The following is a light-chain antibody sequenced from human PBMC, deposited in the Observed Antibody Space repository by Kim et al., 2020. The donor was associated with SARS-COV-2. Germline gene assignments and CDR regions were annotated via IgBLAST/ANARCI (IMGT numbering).Light chain of an antibody. CDR1: SLRSYY. Sequence: SSELTQDPAVSVALGQTVRITCQGDSLRSYYATWYQQKPGQAPILVIYGKNNRPSGIPDRFSGSSSGNTASLTITGTQAGDYADYYCNSRDSNDNVVFGG. CDR3: NSRDSNDNVV. J-gene: IGLJ2*01. V-gene: IGLV3-19*01. CDR2: GKN.